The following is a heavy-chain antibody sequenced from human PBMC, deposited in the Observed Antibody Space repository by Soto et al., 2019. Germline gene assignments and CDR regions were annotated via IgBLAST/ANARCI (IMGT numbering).Heavy chain of an antibody. D-gene: IGHD3-10*01. Sequence: PSETLSLTCTVSGGSISSSSYYWGWIRQPPGKGLEWIGSIYYSGSTYYNPSLKSRVTISVDTSKNQFSLKLSSVTAADTAVYYCARGRVGYYYGSGSPSRRFDPWGQGTLVTVSS. V-gene: IGHV4-39*07. CDR2: IYYSGST. CDR1: GGSISSSSYY. J-gene: IGHJ5*02. CDR3: ARGRVGYYYGSGSPSRRFDP.